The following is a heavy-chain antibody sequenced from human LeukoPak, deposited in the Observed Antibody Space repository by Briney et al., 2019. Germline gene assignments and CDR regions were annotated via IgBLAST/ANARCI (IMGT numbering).Heavy chain of an antibody. CDR1: GFTVTGNY. V-gene: IGHV3-53*01. Sequence: GGSLKLSCAASGFTVTGNYMSWVRQAPGKGLEWVSVIYSGGSTYYADSVKGRFTISRDNSKNTLYLQMNSLRAEDTAVYYCARYDTSGYYPHWGQGTLVTVSS. J-gene: IGHJ4*02. CDR2: IYSGGST. CDR3: ARYDTSGYYPH. D-gene: IGHD3-22*01.